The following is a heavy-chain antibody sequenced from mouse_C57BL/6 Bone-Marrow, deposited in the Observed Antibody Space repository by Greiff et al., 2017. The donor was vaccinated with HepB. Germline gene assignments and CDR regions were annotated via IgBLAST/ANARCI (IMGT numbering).Heavy chain of an antibody. Sequence: QVQLQQSGAELARPGASVKLSCKASGYTFTSYGISWVKQRTGQGLVWIGEIYPRSGNTYYNEKFKGKATLTADKSSSTAYMELRSLTSEDSAVYFCASPTTVVGDWFAYWGQGTLVTVAA. V-gene: IGHV1-81*01. D-gene: IGHD1-1*01. CDR2: IYPRSGNT. J-gene: IGHJ3*01. CDR1: GYTFTSYG. CDR3: ASPTTVVGDWFAY.